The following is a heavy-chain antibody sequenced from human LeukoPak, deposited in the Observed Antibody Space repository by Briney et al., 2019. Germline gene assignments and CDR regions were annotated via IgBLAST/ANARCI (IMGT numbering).Heavy chain of an antibody. J-gene: IGHJ6*03. CDR3: AGYGGSYPYYMDV. D-gene: IGHD1-26*01. CDR2: MYTLGNT. CDR1: GFTFDDYA. Sequence: GGSLRLSCAASGFTFDDYAMHWVRQAPGKGLEWVSVMYTLGNTNYADSVRGRFTISRDNSKNTLYLQMNSLRAEDTAVYYCAGYGGSYPYYMDVWGKGTTVTISS. V-gene: IGHV3-66*01.